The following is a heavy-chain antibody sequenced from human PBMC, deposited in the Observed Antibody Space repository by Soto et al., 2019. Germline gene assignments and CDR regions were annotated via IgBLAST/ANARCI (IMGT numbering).Heavy chain of an antibody. CDR1: SGSIIGDGYH. CDR3: ARERAGLPFIDF. V-gene: IGHV4-31*03. CDR2: ISYRGTT. Sequence: SETLSLTCIVSSGSIIGDGYHWSWIRQYPGKGLEWIGFISYRGTTSYNPALRSRVYMSVDTSQNQLSLKLSSVTAADTAVYYCARERAGLPFIDFWGQGTLVTVSS. J-gene: IGHJ4*02.